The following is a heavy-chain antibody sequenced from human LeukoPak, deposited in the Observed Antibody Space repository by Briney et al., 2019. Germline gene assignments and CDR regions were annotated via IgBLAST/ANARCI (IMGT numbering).Heavy chain of an antibody. J-gene: IGHJ4*02. V-gene: IGHV4-4*07. Sequence: SETLSLTCTVSGGSISSYYWSWIRQSAGKGLEWIGHISTSGGTTYNPSLKSRVTMSVDTSKNQFSLKLRSVTAADTAVYYCAREATIVGATIIWGQGTLVTVSS. CDR2: ISTSGGT. CDR3: AREATIVGATII. CDR1: GGSISSYY. D-gene: IGHD1-26*01.